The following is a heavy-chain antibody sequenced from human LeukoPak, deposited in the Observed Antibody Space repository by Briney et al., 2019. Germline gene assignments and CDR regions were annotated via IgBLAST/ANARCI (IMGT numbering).Heavy chain of an antibody. J-gene: IGHJ2*01. V-gene: IGHV3-21*01. CDR3: AREGRSSWIYWYFDL. D-gene: IGHD6-13*01. CDR2: ISSSSYI. CDR1: GFTFSSYS. Sequence: PGGSLRLSCAASGFTFSSYSMNWVRQAPGKGLEWVSSISSSSYIYYADSVKGRFTISRDNAKNSLYLQMNSLRAEDTAVYYCAREGRSSWIYWYFDLWGRGTLVTVSS.